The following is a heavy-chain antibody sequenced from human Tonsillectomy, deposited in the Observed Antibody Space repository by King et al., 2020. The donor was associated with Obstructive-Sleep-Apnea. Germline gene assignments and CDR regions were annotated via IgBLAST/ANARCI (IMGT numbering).Heavy chain of an antibody. Sequence: QLQESGPGLVKPSETLSLTCTVSGGSISSSSYYWGWIRQPPGKGLGWIGRIYYSGSTYYNPSLKSRVTISVDTSKNQFSLKLSSVTAADTAVYYCARGAYDSSGYYYGAAFNWFDPWGQGTLVTVSS. J-gene: IGHJ5*02. D-gene: IGHD3-22*01. V-gene: IGHV4-39*07. CDR1: GGSISSSSYY. CDR2: IYYSGST. CDR3: ARGAYDSSGYYYGAAFNWFDP.